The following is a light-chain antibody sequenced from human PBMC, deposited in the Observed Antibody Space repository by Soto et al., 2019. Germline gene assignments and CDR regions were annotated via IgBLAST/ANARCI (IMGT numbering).Light chain of an antibody. CDR2: DVS. V-gene: IGLV2-14*01. CDR1: ISDVGGYNY. J-gene: IGLJ3*02. CDR3: SSYTSTNSWV. Sequence: QSALTQSASVSGSPGQSITISCTGTISDVGGYNYVSWYQQHPGKAPKLIIYDVSNRPSGVSTRFSGSKSGNTASLTISGLQAEDEADYSCSSYTSTNSWVFGGGTKLTVL.